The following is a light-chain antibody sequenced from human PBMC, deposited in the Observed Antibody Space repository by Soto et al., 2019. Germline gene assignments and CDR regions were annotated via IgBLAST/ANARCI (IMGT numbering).Light chain of an antibody. J-gene: IGLJ1*01. CDR3: SSYAGSNNFV. CDR1: SSDVGGYNY. CDR2: EVS. V-gene: IGLV2-8*01. Sequence: QSALTQPPSASGSPGQSVTISCSGTSSDVGGYNYVSWHQQHPGKAPKLMIYEVSKRPSGVPDRFSGSKSGNTASLIVSGIKAEDEADYYCSSYAGSNNFVFGTGTKLTVL.